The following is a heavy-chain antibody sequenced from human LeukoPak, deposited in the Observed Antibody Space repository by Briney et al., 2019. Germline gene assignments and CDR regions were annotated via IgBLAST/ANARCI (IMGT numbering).Heavy chain of an antibody. CDR3: TTSINGDYVCDY. Sequence: GGSLRLSCTASGFTFGDYAMSWVRQAPGKGLEWVGFIRSKAYGGTTEYAASVKGRFTISRDDSKSIAYLQMNSLKTEDTAVYYCTTSINGDYVCDYWGQGTLVTVSS. D-gene: IGHD4-17*01. CDR1: GFTFGDYA. V-gene: IGHV3-49*04. CDR2: IRSKAYGGTT. J-gene: IGHJ4*02.